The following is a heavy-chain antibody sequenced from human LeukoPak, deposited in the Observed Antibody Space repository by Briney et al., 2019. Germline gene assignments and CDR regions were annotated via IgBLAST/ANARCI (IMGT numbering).Heavy chain of an antibody. V-gene: IGHV3-49*04. CDR2: IRSKAYGGTT. D-gene: IGHD2-15*01. CDR3: TRDLGYCSGGSCYGWFDP. J-gene: IGHJ5*02. CDR1: GFTFGDYA. Sequence: GGSLRLSCTASGFTFGDYAMSWVRQAPGKGLEWVGFIRSKAYGGTTEYAASVKGRFTISRDGSKSIAYLQMNSLKTEDTAVYYCTRDLGYCSGGSCYGWFDPWGQGTLVTVSS.